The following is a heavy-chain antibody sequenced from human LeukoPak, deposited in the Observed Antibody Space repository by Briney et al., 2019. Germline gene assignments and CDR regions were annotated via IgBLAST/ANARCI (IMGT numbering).Heavy chain of an antibody. CDR2: INSDGIST. Sequence: GGSLRLSCAASGFTFSSYWMHWVRQAPGKGLVWVSRINSDGISTSYADSVKGRFTISRDNAKNTLYLQMNSLRVEDTAVYYCARVHKDMATIVGLWDYWGQGTLVTVSS. CDR3: ARVHKDMATIVGLWDY. D-gene: IGHD5-24*01. CDR1: GFTFSSYW. V-gene: IGHV3-74*01. J-gene: IGHJ4*02.